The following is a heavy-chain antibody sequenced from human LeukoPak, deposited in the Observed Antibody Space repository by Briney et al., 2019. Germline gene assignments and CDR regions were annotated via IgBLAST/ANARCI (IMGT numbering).Heavy chain of an antibody. V-gene: IGHV3-15*01. CDR1: GFTFDDYG. CDR3: AREYYFYHMDG. Sequence: GGSLRLSCAASGFTFDDYGMSWVRQAPGKGLEWVGRIKSKTDGGTTDYAAPVKGRFTISRDDSKNTLYLQMNSLRAEDTAVYYCAREYYFYHMDGWGEGTTVTVSS. CDR2: IKSKTDGGTT. J-gene: IGHJ6*03.